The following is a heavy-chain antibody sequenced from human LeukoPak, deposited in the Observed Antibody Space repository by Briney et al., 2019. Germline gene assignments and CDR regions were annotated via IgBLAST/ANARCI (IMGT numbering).Heavy chain of an antibody. J-gene: IGHJ4*02. CDR2: ISGSGDNT. V-gene: IGHV3-23*01. D-gene: IGHD6-13*01. Sequence: GGSLRLSWAASGFTFSSYAMSWVRQAPGKGLEWVSAISGSGDNTYYADSVKGRFTISRDNSKNTLYLQMNSPRAEDTAVYYCANARAAADYWGQGTLVTVSS. CDR1: GFTFSSYA. CDR3: ANARAAADY.